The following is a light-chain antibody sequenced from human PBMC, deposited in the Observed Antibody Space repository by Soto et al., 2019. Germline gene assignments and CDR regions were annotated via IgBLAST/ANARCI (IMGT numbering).Light chain of an antibody. CDR2: DND. V-gene: IGLV1-51*01. Sequence: QSVLTQPPSMSAAPGQRVTISCSGSGSNIGTNPVSWYQQFPGTTPKLLFFDNDKRPSGIPDRFYASKSGTSAALAITGLQSEDEADYYCATRDTSLRAVVFGGGTKLTVL. J-gene: IGLJ2*01. CDR3: ATRDTSLRAVV. CDR1: GSNIGTNP.